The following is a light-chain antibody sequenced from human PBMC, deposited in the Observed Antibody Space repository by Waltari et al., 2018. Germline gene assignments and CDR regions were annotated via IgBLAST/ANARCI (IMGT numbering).Light chain of an antibody. CDR1: QGISSY. CDR3: QQYYSNPAT. Sequence: AIRITQSPSSLSASTGDRVTITCRASQGISSYLAWYQQKPGKAPKVLIYAASTLQSGVPSRFSCSGSGSDFTLTISCLQSEDFAIYYCQQYYSNPATFGQGTKVEIK. V-gene: IGKV1-8*01. CDR2: AAS. J-gene: IGKJ1*01.